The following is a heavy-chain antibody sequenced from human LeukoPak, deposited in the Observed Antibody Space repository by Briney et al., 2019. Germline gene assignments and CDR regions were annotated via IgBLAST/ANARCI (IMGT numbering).Heavy chain of an antibody. V-gene: IGHV4-39*01. D-gene: IGHD2/OR15-2a*01. Sequence: SETLSLTCTVSGGSISSSSYYWGWIRQPPGKGLEWIGSIYYSGSTYYNPSLKGRVTISVDTSKNQFSLKPSSVTAADTAVYYCARQSGFSFDYWGQGTLVTVSS. J-gene: IGHJ4*02. CDR3: ARQSGFSFDY. CDR2: IYYSGST. CDR1: GGSISSSSYY.